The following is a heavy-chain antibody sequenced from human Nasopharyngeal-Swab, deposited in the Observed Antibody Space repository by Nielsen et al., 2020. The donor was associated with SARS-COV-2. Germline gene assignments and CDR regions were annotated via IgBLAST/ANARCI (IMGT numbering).Heavy chain of an antibody. V-gene: IGHV3-33*01. J-gene: IGHJ4*02. CDR1: GFTFSSYG. D-gene: IGHD3-10*01. CDR3: ASSGELEAAVGY. Sequence: GGSLRLSCAASGFTFSSYGMHWVRQAPGKGLEWVAVIWYDGSNKYYADSVKGRFTISRDNFKNTLYLQMNSLRAEDTAVYYCASSGELEAAVGYWGQGTLVTVSS. CDR2: IWYDGSNK.